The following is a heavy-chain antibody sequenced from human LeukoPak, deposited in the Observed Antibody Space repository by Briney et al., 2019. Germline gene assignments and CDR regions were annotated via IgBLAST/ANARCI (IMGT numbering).Heavy chain of an antibody. CDR1: GGSFSGYY. CDR2: INHSGST. Sequence: PSETLSLTCAVYGGSFSGYYWSWIRQPPGKGLEWIGEINHSGSTNYNPSLKSRVTISVDTSKNQFSLKLSSVTAADTAVYYCARVPRRGYSYGIDYWGQGTLVTVSS. J-gene: IGHJ4*02. V-gene: IGHV4-34*01. D-gene: IGHD5-18*01. CDR3: ARVPRRGYSYGIDY.